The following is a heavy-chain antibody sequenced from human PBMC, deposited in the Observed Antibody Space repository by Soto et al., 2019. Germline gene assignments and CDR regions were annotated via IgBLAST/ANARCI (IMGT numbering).Heavy chain of an antibody. J-gene: IGHJ4*02. Sequence: HTSTVSGVPIAAFWWPLLRTTQGKGLESIGYVYYNGSTNYNPALKGRVTISLDTSKSQFSLRLSSVTAADTAVYYCARTRGRGQWRDFYFDFWGQGSLV. CDR1: GVPIAAFW. CDR3: ARTRGRGQWRDFYFDF. CDR2: VYYNGST. D-gene: IGHD6-19*01. V-gene: IGHV4-59*12.